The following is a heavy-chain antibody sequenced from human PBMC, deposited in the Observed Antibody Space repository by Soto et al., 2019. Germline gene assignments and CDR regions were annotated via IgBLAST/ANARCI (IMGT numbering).Heavy chain of an antibody. Sequence: QVQLVQSGAEVKKPGSSVKVSCKASGGTFSSYAISWVRQAPGQGLEWMGGIIPIFGTANYAQKFQGRATITADESTSTAYMELSSLRSEDTAVYYCARGYCSSTSCRGGPYYFDYWGQGTLVTVSS. CDR2: IIPIFGTA. D-gene: IGHD2-2*01. J-gene: IGHJ4*02. CDR3: ARGYCSSTSCRGGPYYFDY. V-gene: IGHV1-69*01. CDR1: GGTFSSYA.